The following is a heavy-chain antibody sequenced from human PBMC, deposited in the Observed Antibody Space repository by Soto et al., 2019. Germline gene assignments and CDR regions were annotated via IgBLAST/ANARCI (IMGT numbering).Heavy chain of an antibody. CDR1: GFTFSSYA. V-gene: IGHV3-23*01. CDR2: ISGSGGST. J-gene: IGHJ6*02. CDR3: AKDLILYYYGMDV. Sequence: AGGSLRLSCAASGFTFSSYAMSWVRQAPGKGLEWVSAISGSGGSTYYADSVKGRFTISRDNSKSTLYLQMNSLRAEDTAVYYCAKDLILYYYGMDVWGQGTTVTVSS.